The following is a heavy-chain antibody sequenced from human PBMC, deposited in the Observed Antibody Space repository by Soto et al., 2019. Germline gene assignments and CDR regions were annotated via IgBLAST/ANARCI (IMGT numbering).Heavy chain of an antibody. J-gene: IGHJ5*02. D-gene: IGHD4-17*01. CDR1: GGSISSYY. Sequence: SETLSLTCTVSGGSISSYYWSWIRQPPGKGLEWIGYIYYSGSTNYNPSLKSRVTISVDTSKNQFSLKLSSVTAADTAVYFCARTTVLNMFDPWGRGTLVTVSS. V-gene: IGHV4-59*01. CDR3: ARTTVLNMFDP. CDR2: IYYSGST.